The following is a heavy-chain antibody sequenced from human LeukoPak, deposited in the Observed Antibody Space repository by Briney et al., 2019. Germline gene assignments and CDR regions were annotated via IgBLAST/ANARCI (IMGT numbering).Heavy chain of an antibody. D-gene: IGHD3-9*01. CDR3: ARGPEYYDILTGGYYFDY. CDR1: GGSFSGYY. Sequence: SETLSLTCAVYGGSFSGYYWSWIRQPPGKGLEWIGEINHSGSTNYNPSLKSRVTISVDTSKNQFSLKLSSVTAADTAVYYCARGPEYYDILTGGYYFDYWGQGTLVTVSS. J-gene: IGHJ4*02. CDR2: INHSGST. V-gene: IGHV4-34*01.